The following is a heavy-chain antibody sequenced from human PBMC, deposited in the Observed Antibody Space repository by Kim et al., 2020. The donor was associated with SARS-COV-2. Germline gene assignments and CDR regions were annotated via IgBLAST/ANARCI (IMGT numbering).Heavy chain of an antibody. CDR1: GGSISSYY. J-gene: IGHJ4*02. CDR3: ARDRSPGAFDY. Sequence: SETLSLTCTVSGGSISSYYWSWIRQPPGKGLEWIGYIYYSGSTNYNPSLKSRVTISVDTSKNQFSLKLSSVTAADTAVYYCARDRSPGAFDYWGQGTLVTVSS. V-gene: IGHV4-59*13. D-gene: IGHD3-10*01. CDR2: IYYSGST.